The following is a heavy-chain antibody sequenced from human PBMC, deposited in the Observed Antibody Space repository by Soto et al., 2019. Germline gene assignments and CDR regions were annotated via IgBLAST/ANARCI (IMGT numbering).Heavy chain of an antibody. J-gene: IGHJ4*02. Sequence: EVQLVESGGGLVQPGGSLRVSGAASGVTFSGSWMHWDRQAPGKGLVWVSRINTAGSSTTYADSVKGPFTISRDNAKNKLLLEMSSLRAEDSAVYHGAGGIFGAEQFDYRGPGPLVSVSS. CDR1: GVTFSGSW. CDR3: AGGIFGAEQFDY. V-gene: IGHV3-74*01. D-gene: IGHD1-1*01. CDR2: INTAGSST.